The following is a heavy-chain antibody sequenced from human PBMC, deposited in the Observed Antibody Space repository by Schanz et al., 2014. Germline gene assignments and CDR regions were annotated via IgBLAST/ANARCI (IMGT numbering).Heavy chain of an antibody. CDR2: VNPSVRGT. D-gene: IGHD3-10*01. Sequence: QVQLVQSGTQVKKPGASVKVSCKASGYTLSAYSLHWVRQAPGQGLEWMGIVNPSVRGTHFAREFQGRVTVTRDTSTSTVYMELNSLRSEDTAVHYCARGRGFYDYWGQGTLVTVSS. CDR3: ARGRGFYDY. V-gene: IGHV1-46*01. J-gene: IGHJ4*02. CDR1: GYTLSAYS.